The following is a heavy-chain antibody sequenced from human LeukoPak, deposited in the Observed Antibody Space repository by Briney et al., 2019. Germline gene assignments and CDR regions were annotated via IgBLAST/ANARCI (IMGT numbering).Heavy chain of an antibody. D-gene: IGHD3-10*01. CDR3: ARASSRGATYYFDY. J-gene: IGHJ4*02. V-gene: IGHV3-13*01. CDR2: IGTSGDT. CDR1: GFTFSNYD. Sequence: PGGSLRLSCAASGFTFSNYDMHWVLQTTGKGLEWVSGIGTSGDTYYPGSVKGRFTISRENAKNSLYLQMNSLSAGDTAIYFCARASSRGATYYFDYWGQGTLVTVSS.